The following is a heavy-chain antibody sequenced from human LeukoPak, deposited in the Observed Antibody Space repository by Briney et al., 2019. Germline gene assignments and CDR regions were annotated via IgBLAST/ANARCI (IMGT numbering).Heavy chain of an antibody. D-gene: IGHD2-15*01. CDR2: ITWDSSIT. J-gene: IGHJ4*02. CDR3: ARDSYCSRGSCYYFDF. V-gene: IGHV3-9*01. CDR1: GFTFDDHD. Sequence: QPGRSLRLSCAASGFTFDDHDMHWVRQAPGKGLEWVSGITWDSSITGYADSVKGRFTISRDNSKNTLYLQMNSLRAEDTAVYYCARDSYCSRGSCYYFDFWGQGALVAVSS.